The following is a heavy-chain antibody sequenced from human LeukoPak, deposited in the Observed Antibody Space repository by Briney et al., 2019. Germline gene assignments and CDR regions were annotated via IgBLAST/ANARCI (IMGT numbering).Heavy chain of an antibody. Sequence: GSPVKVSCKASGGTFRSYAITWVRQAPGKGLEWMGGIIPMINTPKYAQKFQGRVSITADESTSTGYMEVSSLRSEDTAVYYCAIFQGTYGDNENDYWGQGTLVTVSS. CDR1: GGTFRSYA. CDR2: IIPMINTP. CDR3: AIFQGTYGDNENDY. V-gene: IGHV1-69*01. D-gene: IGHD4-17*01. J-gene: IGHJ4*02.